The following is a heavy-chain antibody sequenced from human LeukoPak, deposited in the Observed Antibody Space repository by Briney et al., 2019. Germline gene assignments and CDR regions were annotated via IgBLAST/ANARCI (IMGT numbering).Heavy chain of an antibody. CDR1: GGSFSGYY. J-gene: IGHJ4*02. D-gene: IGHD2-15*01. V-gene: IGHV4-34*01. CDR3: ARGPDCSGGSCYSEGDY. Sequence: SETLSLTCAVYGGSFSGYYWSWIRQPPGKGLEWIGEINHSGTTNYNPSLKSRVTISVDTSKNQFSLKLSSVTAADTAVYYCARGPDCSGGSCYSEGDYWGQGTLVTVSS. CDR2: INHSGTT.